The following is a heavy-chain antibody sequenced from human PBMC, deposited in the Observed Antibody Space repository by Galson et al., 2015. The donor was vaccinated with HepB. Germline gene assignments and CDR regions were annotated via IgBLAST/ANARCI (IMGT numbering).Heavy chain of an antibody. J-gene: IGHJ6*02. V-gene: IGHV1-18*04. CDR2: ISAYNGNT. CDR1: GYTFTGYY. CDR3: ARDGIGYSSVMDV. D-gene: IGHD6-19*01. Sequence: SVKVSCKASGYTFTGYYMHWVRQAPGQGLVWMGWISAYNGNTNYAQKLQGRVTMTTDTSTSTAYMELRSLRSDDTAVYYCARDGIGYSSVMDVWGQGTTVTVSS.